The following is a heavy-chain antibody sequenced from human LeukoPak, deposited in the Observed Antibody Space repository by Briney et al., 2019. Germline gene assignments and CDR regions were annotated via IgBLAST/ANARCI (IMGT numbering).Heavy chain of an antibody. CDR1: GLTFSSYN. CDR2: ISSSSSII. J-gene: IGHJ3*01. CDR3: ARGRVVGATWDAFDL. Sequence: GGSLRLSCAASGLTFSSYNMNWVRQAPGKGLEWVSYISSSSSIIYYADSVKGRFTISRDNAKNSLYLQMNSLRVEDTAVYHCARGRVVGATWDAFDLWGQGTMVTVSS. D-gene: IGHD2-15*01. V-gene: IGHV3-48*04.